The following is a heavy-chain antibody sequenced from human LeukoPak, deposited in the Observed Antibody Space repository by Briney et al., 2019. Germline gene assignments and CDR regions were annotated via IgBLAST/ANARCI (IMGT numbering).Heavy chain of an antibody. CDR1: GGSFSGYY. Sequence: SETLSLTCAVYGGSFSGYYWSWIRQPPGKGLEWIGEINHSGSTNYNPSLKSRVTISVDTSKNQFSLKLSSVTAADTAVYYCARGDYYDSSGYVDYWGQGTLVTVSS. D-gene: IGHD3-22*01. CDR2: INHSGST. V-gene: IGHV4-34*01. J-gene: IGHJ4*02. CDR3: ARGDYYDSSGYVDY.